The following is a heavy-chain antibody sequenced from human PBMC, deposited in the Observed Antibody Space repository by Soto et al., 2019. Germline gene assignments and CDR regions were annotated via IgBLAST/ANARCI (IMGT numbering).Heavy chain of an antibody. V-gene: IGHV1-2*02. CDR2: INPNSGGT. CDR3: AIMWIVAARNYYGMDV. J-gene: IGHJ6*02. Sequence: ASVKVSCKPSGYTFTRYSMLWVRQAPGPGLEGMGWINPNSGGTNYAQKFQDRVTMIRDTSISTAYMELSRLKSDDTAVYYCAIMWIVAARNYYGMDVWGQGTMVTVSS. D-gene: IGHD2-21*01. CDR1: GYTFTRYS.